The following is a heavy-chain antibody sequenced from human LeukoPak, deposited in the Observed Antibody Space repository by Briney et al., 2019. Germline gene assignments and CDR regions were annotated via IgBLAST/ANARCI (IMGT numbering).Heavy chain of an antibody. CDR2: IYTSGST. CDR3: ARGVYNYGGHNWFDP. D-gene: IGHD5-18*01. Sequence: SETLSLTCTVSGGSISSYHWSWIRQPAGKGLEWIGRIYTSGSTNYNPSLKSRVTMSVDTSKNQFSLKLSSVTAADTAVYYCARGVYNYGGHNWFDPWGQGTLVTVSS. V-gene: IGHV4-4*07. J-gene: IGHJ5*02. CDR1: GGSISSYH.